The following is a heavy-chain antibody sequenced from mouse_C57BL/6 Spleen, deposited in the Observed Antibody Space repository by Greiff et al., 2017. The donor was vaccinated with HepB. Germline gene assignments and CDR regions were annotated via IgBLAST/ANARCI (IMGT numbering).Heavy chain of an antibody. J-gene: IGHJ4*01. D-gene: IGHD2-4*01. CDR2: ISSGGSYT. CDR3: ARQDDYDGGAYYAMDY. CDR1: GFTFSSYG. V-gene: IGHV5-6*01. Sequence: EVQLVESGGDLVKPGGSLKLSCAASGFTFSSYGMSWVRQTPDKRLEWVATISSGGSYTYYPDSVKGRFTISRDNAKNTLYLQMSSLKSEDTAMYYCARQDDYDGGAYYAMDYWGQGTSVTVSS.